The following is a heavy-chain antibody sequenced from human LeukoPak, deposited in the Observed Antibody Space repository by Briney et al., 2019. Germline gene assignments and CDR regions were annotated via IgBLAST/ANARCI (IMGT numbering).Heavy chain of an antibody. D-gene: IGHD6-19*01. CDR2: IYYGGST. CDR1: GGSISSSSYF. J-gene: IGHJ5*02. V-gene: IGHV4-39*07. CDR3: ARAKYSSGGNWFDP. Sequence: SETLSLTRSVSGGSISSSSYFWGWIRQPPGKGLEWIGIIYYGGSTYYNSSLKSRVTISVDTSKTQFSLKLSSVTAADTAVYYCARAKYSSGGNWFDPWGQGTLVTVSS.